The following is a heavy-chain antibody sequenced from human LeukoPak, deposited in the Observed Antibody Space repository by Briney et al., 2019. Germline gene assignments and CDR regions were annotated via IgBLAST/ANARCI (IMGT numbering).Heavy chain of an antibody. CDR2: INPSGGST. CDR3: ARGGRERYSSGWTDAFDI. V-gene: IGHV1-46*01. J-gene: IGHJ3*02. CDR1: GYTFTSYY. Sequence: ASVEVSCKASGYTFTSYYMHWVRQAPGQGLEWMGLINPSGGSTSYAQKFQGRVTMTRDTSTSTVYMELSSLSSEDTAVHYCARGGRERYSSGWTDAFDIWGQGTMVTVSS. D-gene: IGHD6-19*01.